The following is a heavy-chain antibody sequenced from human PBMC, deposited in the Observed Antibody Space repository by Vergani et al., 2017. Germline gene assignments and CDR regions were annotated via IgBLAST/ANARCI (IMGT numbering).Heavy chain of an antibody. D-gene: IGHD2-21*02. CDR1: GYTFTSYG. V-gene: IGHV1-18*01. CDR3: AMCGGDCCPHG. J-gene: IGHJ4*01. Sequence: QAPLVLSGAEVKKPGASVTVSCKASGYTFTSYGIRWVRQAPGQGLEWMGWISAYNGNTNYAQKLQGRVTMTTDTSTSTAYMELRSLRSDDTAMYYCAMCGGDCCPHGWGQGTLVTVSS. CDR2: ISAYNGNT.